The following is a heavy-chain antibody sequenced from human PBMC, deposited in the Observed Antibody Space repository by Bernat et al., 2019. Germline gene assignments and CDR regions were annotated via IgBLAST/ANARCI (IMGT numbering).Heavy chain of an antibody. CDR1: GFTFSSYA. J-gene: IGHJ2*01. Sequence: EVQLVESGGGLVQPGGSLRLSCAASGFTFSSYAMSWVRQAPGKGLEWVSAISGSGGSRYCADSVKGRFTISRDNSKNTLYLQMNSLRAEDTAVYYCAKFPTVKMRQKVNWYFDLWGRGTLVTVSS. V-gene: IGHV3-23*04. CDR2: ISGSGGSR. CDR3: AKFPTVKMRQKVNWYFDL. D-gene: IGHD4-17*01.